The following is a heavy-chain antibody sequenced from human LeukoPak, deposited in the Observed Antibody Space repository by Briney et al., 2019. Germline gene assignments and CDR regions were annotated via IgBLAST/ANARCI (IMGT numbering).Heavy chain of an antibody. V-gene: IGHV1-24*01. D-gene: IGHD3-10*01. CDR1: GYTLTELS. CDR2: FDPEDGET. Sequence: GASVKVSCKVSGYTLTELSMHWVRQAPGKGLEWMGGFDPEDGETIYAQKFQGRVTMTEDTSTDTAYMELSSLRSEDKAVYYCPTRSYMVRGVMGAFDIWGQGTMVTVSS. CDR3: PTRSYMVRGVMGAFDI. J-gene: IGHJ3*02.